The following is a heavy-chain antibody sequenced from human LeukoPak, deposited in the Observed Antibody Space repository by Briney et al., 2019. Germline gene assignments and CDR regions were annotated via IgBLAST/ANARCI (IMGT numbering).Heavy chain of an antibody. Sequence: ASVKVSCKASGYTFITYGISWVRQAPGQGLEWMGIINPSGGSTSYAQKFQGRVTMTRDTSTSTVYMELSSLRSEDTAVYYCARRRYYDSSGAFDIWGQGTMVTVSS. J-gene: IGHJ3*02. V-gene: IGHV1-46*01. D-gene: IGHD3-22*01. CDR3: ARRRYYDSSGAFDI. CDR1: GYTFITYG. CDR2: INPSGGST.